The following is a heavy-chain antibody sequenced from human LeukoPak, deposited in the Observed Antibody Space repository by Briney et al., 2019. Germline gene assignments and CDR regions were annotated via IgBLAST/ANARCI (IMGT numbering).Heavy chain of an antibody. D-gene: IGHD2-2*01. CDR2: INAGNGNT. Sequence: ASVKVSCKASGYTFTSYAMHWVRQAPGQRLEWMGWINAGNGNTKYSQEFQDRVTITRDTSTSTAYMELRSLRSDDTAVYYCARDIVVVPAAMNNWFDPWGQGTLVTVSS. CDR3: ARDIVVVPAAMNNWFDP. J-gene: IGHJ5*02. CDR1: GYTFTSYA. V-gene: IGHV1-3*01.